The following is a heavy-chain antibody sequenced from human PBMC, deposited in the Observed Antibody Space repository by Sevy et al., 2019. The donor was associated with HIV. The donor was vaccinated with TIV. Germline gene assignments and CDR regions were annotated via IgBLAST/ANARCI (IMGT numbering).Heavy chain of an antibody. CDR1: TFTFNNFW. Sequence: GGSLRLSCAASTFTFNNFWMSWVRQAPGKGLEWVAHINADGRGTYHVDSVRGRFTISRDNAKNLLYVQMNSLRAEDTATYYCVRELREGRGYYDLWGRRTLVTVSS. CDR2: INADGRGT. J-gene: IGHJ2*01. D-gene: IGHD3-10*01. V-gene: IGHV3-7*01. CDR3: VRELREGRGYYDL.